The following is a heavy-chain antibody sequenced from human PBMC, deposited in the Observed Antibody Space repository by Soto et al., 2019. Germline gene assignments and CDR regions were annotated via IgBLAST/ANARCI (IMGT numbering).Heavy chain of an antibody. D-gene: IGHD5-12*01. J-gene: IGHJ4*02. Sequence: SGPTLVNPTQTLTLTCTFSGFSLSNARMAVSWIRQPPGKALEWLAHIFSTDEKSYSTSLKSRLTISKDTSKSQVVLTMTNMDPVDTTTYYCARILRRWEIVAPVGYWGQGTLVTVSS. CDR1: GFSLSNARMA. CDR3: ARILRRWEIVAPVGY. V-gene: IGHV2-26*01. CDR2: IFSTDEK.